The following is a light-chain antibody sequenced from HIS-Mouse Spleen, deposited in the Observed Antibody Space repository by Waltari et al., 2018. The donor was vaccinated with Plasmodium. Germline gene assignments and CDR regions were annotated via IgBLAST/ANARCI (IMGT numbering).Light chain of an antibody. J-gene: IGLJ3*02. V-gene: IGLV3-25*03. CDR3: QSADSSGTYWV. CDR1: ALPKQY. Sequence: SYELTQPPSVSVSPGQTARITCSGDALPKQYAYWYQQKPGQAPVLVIYKDSERPSGIPERFSCARSGTTVTLTISVVQAEDEADYYCQSADSSGTYWVFGGGTKLTVL. CDR2: KDS.